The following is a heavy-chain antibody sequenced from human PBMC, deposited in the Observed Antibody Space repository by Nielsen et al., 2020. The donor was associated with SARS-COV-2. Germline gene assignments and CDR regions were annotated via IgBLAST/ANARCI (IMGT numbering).Heavy chain of an antibody. J-gene: IGHJ4*02. CDR1: GGSFSGYY. V-gene: IGHV4-34*01. CDR3: ARVSIAAAGKGGDY. D-gene: IGHD6-13*01. Sequence: SETLSLTCAVYGGSFSGYYWSWIRQPPGKGLEWIGEINHSGSTNYNPSLKSRVTISVDTSKNQFSLKLSSVTAADTAVYYCARVSIAAAGKGGDYWGQGTLVTVSS. CDR2: INHSGST.